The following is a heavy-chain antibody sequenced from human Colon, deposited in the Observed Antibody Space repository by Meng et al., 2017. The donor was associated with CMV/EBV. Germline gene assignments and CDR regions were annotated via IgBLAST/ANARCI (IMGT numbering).Heavy chain of an antibody. Sequence: GESLKISCAASGFTFNRNSMSWVRQAPGKGLEWVSGINGVGDTTYYADSVKGRFTISRDNSKNTLYLRMIDLRAEDTAVYYCARGNRNDKAPRYYGMDVWGQGTTVTVSS. CDR3: ARGNRNDKAPRYYGMDV. D-gene: IGHD1-1*01. CDR2: INGVGDTT. J-gene: IGHJ6*02. V-gene: IGHV3-23*01. CDR1: GFTFNRNS.